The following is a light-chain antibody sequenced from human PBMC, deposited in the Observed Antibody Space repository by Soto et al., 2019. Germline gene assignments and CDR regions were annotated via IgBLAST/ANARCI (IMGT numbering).Light chain of an antibody. CDR1: QSVSSSY. V-gene: IGKV3-20*01. J-gene: IGKJ2*02. Sequence: EIVLTQSPGTLSLSPGERATLSCRASQSVSSSYLAWYQQKHGQAPRLLIYGASSRATGIPDRFSGSGSGTDFTLTISRLEAEDFAVYYCQQYGSSRTFGQGTKLEIK. CDR2: GAS. CDR3: QQYGSSRT.